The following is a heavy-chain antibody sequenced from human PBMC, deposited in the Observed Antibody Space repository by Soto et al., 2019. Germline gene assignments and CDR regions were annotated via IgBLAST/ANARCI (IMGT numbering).Heavy chain of an antibody. CDR2: ITGSGGKT. J-gene: IGHJ4*02. CDR3: ARSVWGYCPSTSCPYIDY. V-gene: IGHV3-23*01. CDR1: DFTFNKYG. Sequence: EVQLLESGGGLVPPGGSLRLSCAASDFTFNKYGMSWVRQAPGKGLEWVSTITGSGGKTYYADSVRGRFTVSRDNSKNTLYLDMSSLRAEDAAVYFCARSVWGYCPSTSCPYIDYWGQGTLVTVSS. D-gene: IGHD2-2*01.